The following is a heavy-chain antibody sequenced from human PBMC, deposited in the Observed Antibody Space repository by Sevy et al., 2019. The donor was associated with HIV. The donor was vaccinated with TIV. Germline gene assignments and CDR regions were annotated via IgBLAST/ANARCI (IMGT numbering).Heavy chain of an antibody. CDR1: GYTLTQLS. J-gene: IGHJ4*02. V-gene: IGHV1-24*01. D-gene: IGHD2-15*01. Sequence: ASVKVSCKVSGYTLTQLSMHWVRKAPGKGLEWMGSFDPEDGERIYAQKFQGRITMTEDTSTDTAYMDLSSLKSDDTAVYYCATTREYYQGKSGYFDYWGQGALVTVSS. CDR2: FDPEDGER. CDR3: ATTREYYQGKSGYFDY.